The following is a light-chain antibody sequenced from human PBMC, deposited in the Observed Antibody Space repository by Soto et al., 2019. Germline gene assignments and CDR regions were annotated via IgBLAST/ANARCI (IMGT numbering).Light chain of an antibody. CDR1: QSVSSNY. J-gene: IGKJ1*01. CDR2: GAS. CDR3: QQRKT. Sequence: EIVLTQSPATLSLSPGERATLSCGASQSVSSNYLAWYQQKPGQAPRLLIYGASNRDTSIPDRFSGSGSGTDFTLTISRLEPEDFAVYYCQQRKTFGQGTKVDI. V-gene: IGKV3D-20*02.